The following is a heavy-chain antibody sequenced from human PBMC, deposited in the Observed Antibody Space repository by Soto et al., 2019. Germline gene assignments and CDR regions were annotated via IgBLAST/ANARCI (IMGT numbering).Heavy chain of an antibody. V-gene: IGHV4-34*01. CDR2: INHSGST. Sequence: PSETLSLTCAVYGGSFSGYYWSWIRQPPGKGLEWIGEINHSGSTNYNPSLKSRVTISVDTSKNQFSLKLSSVTAADTAVYYCARGWPRIVVVPAASFNWFDPWGQGTLVTVSS. D-gene: IGHD2-2*01. J-gene: IGHJ5*02. CDR1: GGSFSGYY. CDR3: ARGWPRIVVVPAASFNWFDP.